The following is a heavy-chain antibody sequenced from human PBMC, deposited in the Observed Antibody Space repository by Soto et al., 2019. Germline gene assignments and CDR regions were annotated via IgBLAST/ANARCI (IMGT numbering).Heavy chain of an antibody. J-gene: IGHJ4*02. D-gene: IGHD2-8*01. Sequence: PSETLSLTCTVSGTSISSYYWIWIRQPPGKGLEWIANIHYSGTTNYNPSLASRVTLSVDTSKNQFSLEMTSVTAADRAMYFCARYNSYAIDYWGRGTLVTVSS. CDR2: IHYSGTT. CDR1: GTSISSYY. CDR3: ARYNSYAIDY. V-gene: IGHV4-59*13.